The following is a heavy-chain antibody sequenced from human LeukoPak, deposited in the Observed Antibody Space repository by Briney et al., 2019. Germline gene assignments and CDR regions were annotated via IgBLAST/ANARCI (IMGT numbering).Heavy chain of an antibody. CDR1: GFTFSGSA. CDR2: IRSKANSYAT. CDR3: TRPGDGVSGWSGWFDP. V-gene: IGHV3-73*01. D-gene: IGHD6-19*01. J-gene: IGHJ5*02. Sequence: PGGSLRLSCAAPGFTFSGSAMHWVRQASGKGLEWVGRIRSKANSYATAYAASVKGRFTISRDDSKNTAYLQMNSLKTEDTAVYYCTRPGDGVSGWSGWFDPWGQGTLVTVSS.